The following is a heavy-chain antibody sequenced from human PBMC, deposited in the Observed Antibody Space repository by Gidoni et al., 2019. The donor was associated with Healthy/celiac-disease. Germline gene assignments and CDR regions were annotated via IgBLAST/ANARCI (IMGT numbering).Heavy chain of an antibody. CDR1: GCSISSGGYY. CDR3: AGGRGGCMSCHYYYGMDV. D-gene: IGHD3-10*01. J-gene: IGHJ6*02. V-gene: IGHV4-31*03. Sequence: QVQLQESGPGLVKPSQTLSLTCTVSGCSISSGGYYWSWIRQHPGKGLEWIGYIYYSGGTSYHPSLRSRVTISVDTSKSQFSLKLSSVTAADTAVYYCAGGRGGCMSCHYYYGMDVWGQGTTVTVSS. CDR2: IYYSGGT.